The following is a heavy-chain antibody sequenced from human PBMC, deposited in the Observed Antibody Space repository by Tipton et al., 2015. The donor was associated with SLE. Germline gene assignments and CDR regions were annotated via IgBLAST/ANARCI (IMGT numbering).Heavy chain of an antibody. CDR3: ARGIGAFDI. V-gene: IGHV4-59*08. CDR2: IYYSGST. Sequence: LRLSCTVSGASISSYYWSWIRQPPGKGLEWIGYIYYSGSTIHNPSLKSRVTMSVDTSKNQFSLKLSSVTAADTAVYYCARGIGAFDIWGQGTMVTVSS. J-gene: IGHJ3*02. CDR1: GASISSYY.